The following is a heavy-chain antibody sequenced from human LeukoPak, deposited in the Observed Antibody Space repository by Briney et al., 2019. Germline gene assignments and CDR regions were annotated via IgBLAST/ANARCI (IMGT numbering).Heavy chain of an antibody. D-gene: IGHD3-22*01. CDR1: GYTFTGYY. CDR3: ARGLPYNYDSSGYLGY. CDR2: INPNSGGT. V-gene: IGHV1-2*02. J-gene: IGHJ4*02. Sequence: ASVKVSCKASGYTFTGYYMHWVRQAPGQGLEWMGWINPNSGGTNYAQKFQGRVTMTRDTSISTAYMELSRLRSDDTAVYSCARGLPYNYDSSGYLGYWGQGTLVTVSS.